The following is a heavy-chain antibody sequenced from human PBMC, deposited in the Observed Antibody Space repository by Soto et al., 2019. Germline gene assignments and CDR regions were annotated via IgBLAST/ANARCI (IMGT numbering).Heavy chain of an antibody. CDR2: ISHSGST. D-gene: IGHD6-13*01. CDR3: ARGGTYSRLIIGDWFDP. Sequence: QVQLQESGPGLVKPSETLSLTCGVSGGSISNNYWSWIRQPPGKGLEWIGYISHSGSTNYNPSVKSRVTISVDTSKKQFSLKLNSVTAADTAVYYCARGGTYSRLIIGDWFDPWGQGTLVTVAS. CDR1: GGSISNNY. J-gene: IGHJ5*02. V-gene: IGHV4-59*01.